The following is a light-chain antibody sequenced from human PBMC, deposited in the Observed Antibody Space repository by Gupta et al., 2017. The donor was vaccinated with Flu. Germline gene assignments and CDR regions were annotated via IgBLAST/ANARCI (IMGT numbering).Light chain of an antibody. Sequence: EIVLTQSPATLSLSPGERATLSCRASQSVSSYLAWYQQKPGQAPRLLIYDASNRATGIPARFSGSGSGTDFTLTSSSRETEDFAVYYGQQRSNWLTFGGGTKVEIK. V-gene: IGKV3-11*01. CDR2: DAS. J-gene: IGKJ4*01. CDR1: QSVSSY. CDR3: QQRSNWLT.